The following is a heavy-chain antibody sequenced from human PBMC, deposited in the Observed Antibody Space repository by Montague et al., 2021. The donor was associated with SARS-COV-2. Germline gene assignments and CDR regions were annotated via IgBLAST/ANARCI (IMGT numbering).Heavy chain of an antibody. J-gene: IGHJ4*02. CDR3: ARIGVDIVALDY. Sequence: PALVKPTQTLTLTCTFSGFSLSTSGMCVSWIRQPPGKALEWLARIDWDDDKYYSTSLKTRLTISKDTSKNQVVLTMTNMDPVDTATYYCARIGVDIVALDYWGQGTLVTVSS. D-gene: IGHD5-12*01. V-gene: IGHV2-70*11. CDR2: IDWDDDK. CDR1: GFSLSTSGMC.